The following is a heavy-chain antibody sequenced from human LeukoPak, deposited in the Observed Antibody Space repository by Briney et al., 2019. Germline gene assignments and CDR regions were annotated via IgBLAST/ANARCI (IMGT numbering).Heavy chain of an antibody. J-gene: IGHJ4*02. D-gene: IGHD5-18*01. CDR2: ISGDSDTI. Sequence: GGSLRLSCVASGFTFSDYYMNWVRQTPEKGLEWIAHISGDSDTIYYTDSVKGRFTISRDNARNSLFLQMDSLRAEDTAVYYCARDSNTAMIILDHWGQGTPVTVYS. CDR1: GFTFSDYY. CDR3: ARDSNTAMIILDH. V-gene: IGHV3-11*01.